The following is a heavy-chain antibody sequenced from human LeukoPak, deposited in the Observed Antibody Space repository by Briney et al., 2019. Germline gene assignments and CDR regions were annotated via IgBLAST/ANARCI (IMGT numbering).Heavy chain of an antibody. CDR1: GGSISSGSYY. Sequence: SQTLSLTCTVSGGSISSGSYYWSWIRQPAGKGLEWIGRIYSSGSINYNPSLKSRVTVSVDTSKNQFSLKVNSVTAADTAVYYCARVHCGGNEGVSDYWGQGTLVTVTS. D-gene: IGHD4-23*01. J-gene: IGHJ4*02. V-gene: IGHV4-61*02. CDR2: IYSSGSI. CDR3: ARVHCGGNEGVSDY.